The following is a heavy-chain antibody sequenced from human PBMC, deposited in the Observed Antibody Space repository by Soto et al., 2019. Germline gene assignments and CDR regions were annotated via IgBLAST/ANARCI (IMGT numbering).Heavy chain of an antibody. CDR1: GDSVSSNSAA. D-gene: IGHD3-22*01. J-gene: IGHJ6*02. V-gene: IGHV6-1*01. CDR3: ARVRLYYYDSSGHYYYYYGMDV. CDR2: TYYRSKWYN. Sequence: PSQTFSLTCAISGDSVSSNSAAWNWIRQSPSRGLEWLGRTYYRSKWYNDYAVSVKSRITINPDTSKNQFSLQLNSVTPEDTAVYYCARVRLYYYDSSGHYYYYYGMDVWGQGTTVTVSS.